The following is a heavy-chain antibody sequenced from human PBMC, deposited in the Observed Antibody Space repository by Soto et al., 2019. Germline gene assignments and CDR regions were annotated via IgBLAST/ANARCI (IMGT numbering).Heavy chain of an antibody. D-gene: IGHD5-12*01. CDR3: ARELATIGVYFDY. CDR1: GGSISSYY. V-gene: IGHV4-59*01. J-gene: IGHJ4*02. CDR2: IYYSGST. Sequence: PSEPLSRTSPVSGGSISSYYWSWIRQPPGKGLEWIGYIYYSGSTNYNPSLKSRVTISVDTSKNQFSLKLSSVTAADTAVYYCARELATIGVYFDYWGQGTLVTVAS.